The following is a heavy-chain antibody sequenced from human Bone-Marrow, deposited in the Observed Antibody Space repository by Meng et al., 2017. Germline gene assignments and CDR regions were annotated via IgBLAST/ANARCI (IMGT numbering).Heavy chain of an antibody. Sequence: ASVKVSCKASGGTFSSYAINWVRQATGQGLEWMGWMNPNSGNTGYAQKFQGRVTMTRNTSISTAYMELSSLRSEDTAVYYCARGVLLELGKMGWGQGTLVTVSS. V-gene: IGHV1-8*02. D-gene: IGHD7-27*01. CDR2: MNPNSGNT. CDR3: ARGVLLELGKMG. CDR1: GGTFSSYA. J-gene: IGHJ4*02.